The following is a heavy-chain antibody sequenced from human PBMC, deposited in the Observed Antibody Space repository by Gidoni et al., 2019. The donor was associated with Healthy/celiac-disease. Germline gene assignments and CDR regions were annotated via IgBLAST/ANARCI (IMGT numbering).Heavy chain of an antibody. J-gene: IGHJ5*02. V-gene: IGHV7-4-1*02. CDR2: INTNTGNP. Sequence: QVQLVQSGSGLTKPGASVKVSCKASGSTFPSYAMNWVRQAPGQGLEWMGWINTNTGNPTYAQGFTGRFVFSLDTSVSTAYLQISSLKAEDTAVYYCARDPTYSSSSVRVWFDPWGQGTLVTVSS. CDR3: ARDPTYSSSSVRVWFDP. CDR1: GSTFPSYA. D-gene: IGHD6-13*01.